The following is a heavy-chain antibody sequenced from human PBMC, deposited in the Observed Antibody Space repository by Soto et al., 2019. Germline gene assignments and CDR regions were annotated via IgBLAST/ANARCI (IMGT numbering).Heavy chain of an antibody. CDR1: GGSISSYY. J-gene: IGHJ2*01. CDR3: ARDHHRAYCGGDCYWYFDL. V-gene: IGHV4-4*07. D-gene: IGHD2-21*02. Sequence: SETLSLTCTVSGGSISSYYWSWIRQPAGKGLEWIGRIYTSGSTNYNPSLKSRVTMSVDTSKNQFSLKLSSVTAADTAVYYCARDHHRAYCGGDCYWYFDLWGRGTLVTVSS. CDR2: IYTSGST.